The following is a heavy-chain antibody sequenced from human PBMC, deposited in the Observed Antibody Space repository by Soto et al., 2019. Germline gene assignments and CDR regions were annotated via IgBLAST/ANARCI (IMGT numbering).Heavy chain of an antibody. Sequence: QVPLVQSGAEVKKPGSSVKVSCKASGGTLSNYALSWVRQAPGQGLEWVGGIIPIFGTSNYAQNFQGRVTITADESTSTAYMELSSLRSEDTAVYYCARGVRTGFYGMDVWGQGTTVTVSS. J-gene: IGHJ6*02. V-gene: IGHV1-69*01. D-gene: IGHD3-10*01. CDR1: GGTLSNYA. CDR3: ARGVRTGFYGMDV. CDR2: IIPIFGTS.